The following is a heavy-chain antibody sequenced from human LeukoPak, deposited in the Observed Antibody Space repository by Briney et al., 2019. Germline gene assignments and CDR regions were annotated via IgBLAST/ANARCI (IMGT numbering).Heavy chain of an antibody. CDR2: ISYDGSNK. Sequence: GRSLRLSCAASGFTFSSYAMHWVRQAPGKGLEWVAVISYDGSNKYYADSAKGRFTISRDNSKNTLYLQMNSLRAEDTAVYYCARGSYFGAFDIWGQGTMVTVSS. D-gene: IGHD2/OR15-2a*01. V-gene: IGHV3-30-3*01. J-gene: IGHJ3*02. CDR1: GFTFSSYA. CDR3: ARGSYFGAFDI.